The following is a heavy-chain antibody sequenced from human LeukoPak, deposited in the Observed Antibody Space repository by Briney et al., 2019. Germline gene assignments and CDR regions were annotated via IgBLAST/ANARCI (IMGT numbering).Heavy chain of an antibody. CDR3: GRPTKFWLIQGDGVDV. CDR1: GFTSTTYA. Sequence: PGASLRLSCAASGFTSTTYAMTWVRQAPGKGLEWVSSIGAGGAATFYSDSVKGRFTISRDNSMNTLYLRMNSLRADDTAAYYCGRPTKFWLIQGDGVDVWGQGTTVTVSS. D-gene: IGHD6-19*01. CDR2: IGAGGAAT. J-gene: IGHJ6*02. V-gene: IGHV3-23*01.